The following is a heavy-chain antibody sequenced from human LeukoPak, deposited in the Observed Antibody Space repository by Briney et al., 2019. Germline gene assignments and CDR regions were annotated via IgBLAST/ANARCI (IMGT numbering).Heavy chain of an antibody. J-gene: IGHJ3*02. CDR1: GYSISSNNS. CDR2: IYYSGSA. Sequence: SETLSLTCAVSGYSISSNNSWGWIRQPPGKGLEWIGYIYYSGSAYYNASLKSRVTMSVDTSKNQFSLKLSSVTAVDTAVYYCARNQAVAANRGAFDIWGQGTMVTVSS. V-gene: IGHV4-28*01. CDR3: ARNQAVAANRGAFDI. D-gene: IGHD6-19*01.